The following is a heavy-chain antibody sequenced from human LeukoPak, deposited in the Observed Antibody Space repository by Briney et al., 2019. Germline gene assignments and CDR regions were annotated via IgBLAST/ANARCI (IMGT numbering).Heavy chain of an antibody. CDR2: ISAYNGNT. D-gene: IGHD3-3*01. V-gene: IGHV1-18*01. Sequence: ASVTVSFTSSGYTFTIYGISWERQAPRQGRERMGWISAYNGNTNYAQKLQGRVTMPSDTSTSTAYMALRSLRSDDTAVYYCARRDYDFWSGTDYWGQGTLVTVSS. J-gene: IGHJ4*02. CDR1: GYTFTIYG. CDR3: ARRDYDFWSGTDY.